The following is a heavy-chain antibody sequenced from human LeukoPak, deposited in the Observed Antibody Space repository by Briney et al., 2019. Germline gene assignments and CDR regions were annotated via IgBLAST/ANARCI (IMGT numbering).Heavy chain of an antibody. CDR3: ASTTGYGDYVTFDY. CDR2: INPNSGGT. V-gene: IGHV1-2*02. D-gene: IGHD4-17*01. CDR1: GYTFTGYY. J-gene: IGHJ4*02. Sequence: ASVKVSCKASGYTFTGYYMHWVRQAPGQGLEWMGWINPNSGGTNYAQKFQGRVTMTRDTSISTAYMELSRLRSDDTAVYYCASTTGYGDYVTFDYWGQGTLVTVSS.